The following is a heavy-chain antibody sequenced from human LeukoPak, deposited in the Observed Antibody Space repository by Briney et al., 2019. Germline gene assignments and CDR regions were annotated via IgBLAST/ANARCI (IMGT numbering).Heavy chain of an antibody. CDR2: TYYRSKWNN. D-gene: IGHD6-6*01. V-gene: IGHV6-1*01. CDR3: TRQRSTSTDYYGMDV. J-gene: IGHJ6*02. CDR1: GDTVSSNTAA. Sequence: SQTLTLTCAISGDTVSSNTAAWNWIRQSPSRGLEWLGRTYYRSKWNNDYAVSVQNRITINPDTSKNQFSLQLKSATPEDTAVYYCTRQRSTSTDYYGMDVWGQGTTVTVSS.